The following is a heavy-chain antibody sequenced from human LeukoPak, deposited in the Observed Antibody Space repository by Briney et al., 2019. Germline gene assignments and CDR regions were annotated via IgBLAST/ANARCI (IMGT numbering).Heavy chain of an antibody. Sequence: SETLSLTCAVYGGSFSGYYWSWIRQPPGKGLEWIGEINHSGSTNYNPSLKSRVTISVDTSKNQFSLKLSSVTAADTAVYYCAREGRDCSGGSCYSGFDYWGQGTLVTVSS. V-gene: IGHV4-34*01. J-gene: IGHJ4*02. D-gene: IGHD2-15*01. CDR3: AREGRDCSGGSCYSGFDY. CDR2: INHSGST. CDR1: GGSFSGYY.